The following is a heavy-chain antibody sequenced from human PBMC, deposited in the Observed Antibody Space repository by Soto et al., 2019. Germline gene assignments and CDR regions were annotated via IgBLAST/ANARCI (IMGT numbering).Heavy chain of an antibody. V-gene: IGHV1-2*04. J-gene: IGHJ5*02. D-gene: IGHD2-15*01. CDR1: GYTFTGYY. Sequence: QVQLVQSGAEVKKPGASVKVSCKASGYTFTGYYMHWVRQAPGQGLEWMGWINPNSGGTNYAQKFQGWVTMTRDTSISTAYMELSRLRSDDTAVYYCAREGMVAATSRTNWFDPWGQGTLVTVSS. CDR3: AREGMVAATSRTNWFDP. CDR2: INPNSGGT.